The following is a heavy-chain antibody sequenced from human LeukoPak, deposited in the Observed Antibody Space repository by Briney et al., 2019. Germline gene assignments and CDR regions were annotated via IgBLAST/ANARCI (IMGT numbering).Heavy chain of an antibody. Sequence: SETLSLTCTVSSGSISSYYWSWIRQPAGKGLEWIGRIYTSGSTNYNPSLKSRVTMSVDTSKNQFSLKLSSVTAADTAVYYCARDIGYCSSTSCYFYYYYMDVWGKGTTVTISS. CDR3: ARDIGYCSSTSCYFYYYYMDV. J-gene: IGHJ6*03. CDR1: SGSISSYY. CDR2: IYTSGST. V-gene: IGHV4-4*07. D-gene: IGHD2-2*01.